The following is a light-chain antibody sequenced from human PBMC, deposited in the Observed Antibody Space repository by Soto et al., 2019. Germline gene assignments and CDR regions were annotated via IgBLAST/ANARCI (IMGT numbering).Light chain of an antibody. J-gene: IGKJ3*01. CDR2: GAS. CDR3: QQFASSPGFT. Sequence: EIVLTQSPGTLSLSPGERATLSCRASQTINNRYLAWYQQKPGQAPRLLIYGASSRATGIPDRFSGSGSGTDFTLTISRLKPEDFAVYYCQQFASSPGFTFGPGTKVDMK. CDR1: QTINNRY. V-gene: IGKV3-20*01.